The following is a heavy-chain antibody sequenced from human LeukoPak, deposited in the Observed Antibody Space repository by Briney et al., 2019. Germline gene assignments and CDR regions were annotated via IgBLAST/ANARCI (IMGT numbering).Heavy chain of an antibody. V-gene: IGHV3-21*01. CDR1: GFTFSSYS. CDR2: ISSSSSYI. Sequence: GGSLRLSCAASGFTFSSYSMNWVRQAPGKGLEWVSSISSSSSYIYYADSVKGRFTISRDNAKNSLYLQMNSPRAEDTAVYYCARETSYYYDSSGYSTPFDYWGQGTLVTVSS. CDR3: ARETSYYYDSSGYSTPFDY. D-gene: IGHD3-22*01. J-gene: IGHJ4*02.